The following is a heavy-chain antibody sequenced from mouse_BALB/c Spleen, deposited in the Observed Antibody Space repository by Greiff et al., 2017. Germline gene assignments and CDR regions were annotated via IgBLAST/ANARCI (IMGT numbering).Heavy chain of an antibody. CDR2: ISYDGSN. V-gene: IGHV3-6*02. CDR1: GYSITSGYY. J-gene: IGHJ3*01. CDR3: AILRPAWFAY. Sequence: EVKLMESGPGLVKPSQSLSLTCSVTGYSITSGYYWNWIRQFPGNKLEWMGYISYDGSNNYNPSLKNRISITRDTSKNQFFLKLNSVTTEDTATYYCAILRPAWFAYWGQGTLVTVSA. D-gene: IGHD1-2*01.